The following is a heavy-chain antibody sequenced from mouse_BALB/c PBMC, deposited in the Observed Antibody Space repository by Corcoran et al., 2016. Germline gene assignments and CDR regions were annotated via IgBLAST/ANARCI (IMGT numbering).Heavy chain of an antibody. J-gene: IGHJ1*01. D-gene: IGHD1-1*01. Sequence: QIQLVQSGPELTKPGETVKISCKASGYTCTNYGMNWVKKAPGKGLKWMGWINTYTGEPTYADDFKGRFAFSLETSASTAYLQINNLKNEDMATYFCARFTTAVATRYFDVWGAGTTVTVSS. CDR2: INTYTGEP. V-gene: IGHV9-1*02. CDR1: GYTCTNYG. CDR3: ARFTTAVATRYFDV.